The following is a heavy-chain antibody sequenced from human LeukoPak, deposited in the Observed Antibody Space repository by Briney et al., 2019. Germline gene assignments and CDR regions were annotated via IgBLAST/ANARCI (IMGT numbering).Heavy chain of an antibody. CDR3: AKGMSGGLGFFQS. V-gene: IGHV1-2*02. Sequence: GASVKVSCKASGYTFTDYYMHWVRQAPGQGLEWMGWINPNGGGTNYAQNFQGRVTMTRDTSISTTYMELRSLRSDDTAVYYCAKGMSGGLGFFQSWGQGTLVTVSS. CDR1: GYTFTDYY. J-gene: IGHJ1*01. CDR2: INPNGGGT. D-gene: IGHD2-15*01.